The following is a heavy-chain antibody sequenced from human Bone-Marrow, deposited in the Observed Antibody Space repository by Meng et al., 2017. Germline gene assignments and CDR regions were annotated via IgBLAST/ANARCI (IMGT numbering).Heavy chain of an antibody. CDR3: AVLVDGNPFHI. V-gene: IGHV1-2*06. J-gene: IGHJ3*02. D-gene: IGHD2-21*01. Sequence: ASVKVSCKASGYTFTGHYIHWVRQAPGQGLEWVGRINPDSGGPNYAQKFHGRVTMTRDTSISTAYMDLRGLRSDDTAVYYGAVLVDGNPFHIWGQGTMVTVSS. CDR2: INPDSGGP. CDR1: GYTFTGHY.